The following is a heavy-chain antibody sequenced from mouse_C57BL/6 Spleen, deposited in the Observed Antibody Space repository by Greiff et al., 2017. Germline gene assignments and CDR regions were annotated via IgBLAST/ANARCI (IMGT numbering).Heavy chain of an antibody. Sequence: DVKLVESGGGLVQPGGSMKLSCVASGFTFSNYWMNWVRQSPEKGLEWVAQIRLKSDNYATHYAESVKGRFTISRDDSKSSVYLQMNNLRAEDTGSYYCTGSPSSWFAYWGQGTLVTVSA. V-gene: IGHV6-3*01. CDR1: GFTFSNYW. CDR3: TGSPSSWFAY. CDR2: IRLKSDNYAT. J-gene: IGHJ3*01. D-gene: IGHD2-10*02.